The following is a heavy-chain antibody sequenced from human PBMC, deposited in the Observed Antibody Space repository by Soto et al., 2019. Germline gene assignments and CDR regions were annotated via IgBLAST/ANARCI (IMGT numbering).Heavy chain of an antibody. D-gene: IGHD3-10*01. J-gene: IGHJ4*02. V-gene: IGHV1-3*01. CDR3: ARKYYYGAGCYYFDY. CDR2: INAANGDT. Sequence: QVPLVQSGAELKNPGASVKVSCKASGYIFTNYPIHWVRQAPGQRLEGMGWINAANGDTGYSQNFQGRVTFSRDTSACAVYMEMSSLTAEDTAIYYCARKYYYGAGCYYFDYWGQGTLVTVSS. CDR1: GYIFTNYP.